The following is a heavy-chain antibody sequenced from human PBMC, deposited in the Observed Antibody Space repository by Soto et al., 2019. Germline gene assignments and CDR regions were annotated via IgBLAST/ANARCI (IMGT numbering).Heavy chain of an antibody. CDR1: GYTVSGYS. J-gene: IGHJ6*02. CDR3: ARDVFCGGAPACPDMDV. V-gene: IGHV1-18*04. CDR2: ISGYNGNT. D-gene: IGHD2-21*01. Sequence: ASVKVSCKASGYTVSGYSITCVRQAPGQVLEWMGRISGYNGNTNYARTLRGRLTLTTDTSTSTAYMELRSLTSDDTAVYYCARDVFCGGAPACPDMDVWGQGTTVTVSS.